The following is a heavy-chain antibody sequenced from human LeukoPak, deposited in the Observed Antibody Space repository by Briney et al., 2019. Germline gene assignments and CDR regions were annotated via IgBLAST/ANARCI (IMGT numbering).Heavy chain of an antibody. V-gene: IGHV4-39*01. D-gene: IGHD6-19*01. Sequence: SETLSLTWTVSGGSIRSSTYYWGWIRQPPGKGLEWIGSMYYTGSTYYSPSLKSRVTISVDTSKNQFSLKLSSVTAADTTVYYCARQSDSSGWSTYGYWGQGTLVTVSS. CDR3: ARQSDSSGWSTYGY. CDR2: MYYTGST. J-gene: IGHJ4*02. CDR1: GGSIRSSTYY.